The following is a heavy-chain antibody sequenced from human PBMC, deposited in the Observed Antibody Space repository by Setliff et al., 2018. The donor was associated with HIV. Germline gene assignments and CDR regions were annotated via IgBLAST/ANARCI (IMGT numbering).Heavy chain of an antibody. J-gene: IGHJ4*02. Sequence: SETLSLTCTVSGGSISGFYWSWFRQPAGKGLEWIGRIYASIKSANYNPSLKSRITMSVDTSENQLSLSLSSVTAADTAVYFCARDPGYTSGSTFHFDDWGQGTLVTVSS. CDR1: GGSISGFY. CDR2: IYASIKSA. V-gene: IGHV4-4*07. CDR3: ARDPGYTSGSTFHFDD. D-gene: IGHD5-18*01.